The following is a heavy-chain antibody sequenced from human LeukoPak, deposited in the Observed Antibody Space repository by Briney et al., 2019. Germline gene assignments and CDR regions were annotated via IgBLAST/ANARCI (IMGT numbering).Heavy chain of an antibody. CDR1: GFTFSSYG. CDR2: IWYDGSKT. D-gene: IGHD3-3*01. J-gene: IGHJ6*02. V-gene: IGHV3-33*08. Sequence: GGSLRLSCVASGFTFSSYGMHWVRQAPGKGLEWVAVIWYDGSKTYYADSVKGRFTISRDTSKNTLYLQMNSLRADDTAAYYCARNPAAGITIFGVVPSYGMDVWGQGTTVTVSS. CDR3: ARNPAAGITIFGVVPSYGMDV.